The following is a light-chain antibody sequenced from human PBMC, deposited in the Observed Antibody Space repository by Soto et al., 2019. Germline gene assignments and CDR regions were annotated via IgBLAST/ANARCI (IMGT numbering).Light chain of an antibody. CDR2: AAS. CDR1: QGISSY. CDR3: QQYYSYSRT. V-gene: IGKV1-8*01. Sequence: AIRMTQSPSSFSASTGDRVTITCRASQGISSYLAWYQQKPGKAPKLLIYAASTLQSGVPSMFSGSGSGTDFTLTISCLQSEDFATYYCQQYYSYSRTFGQGTKVEIK. J-gene: IGKJ1*01.